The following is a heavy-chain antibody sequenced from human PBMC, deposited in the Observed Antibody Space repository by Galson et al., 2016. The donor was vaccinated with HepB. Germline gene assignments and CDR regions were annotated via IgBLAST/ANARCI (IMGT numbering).Heavy chain of an antibody. CDR1: GYTFTTYG. Sequence: SVKVSCKASGYTFTTYGISWVRQAPEQGLEWMGWISASNGTTNYAQKPQGKVPLTTAPSTSTAYMELRGLRSADTVVYYCARDPRKIRYQLLEIYYYYAMDVWGQGTTVTVSS. CDR3: ARDPRKIRYQLLEIYYYYAMDV. V-gene: IGHV1-18*01. CDR2: ISASNGTT. D-gene: IGHD2-2*01. J-gene: IGHJ6*02.